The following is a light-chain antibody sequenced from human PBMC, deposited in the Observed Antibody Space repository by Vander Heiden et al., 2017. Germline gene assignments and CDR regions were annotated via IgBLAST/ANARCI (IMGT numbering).Light chain of an antibody. CDR1: SSNIGSRT. V-gene: IGLV1-44*01. CDR2: SNN. CDR3: SAWDNSLNAWV. Sequence: QSVLTQPPSASGTPGQRFTISCSGSSSNIGSRTVNWYQHLPGTAPKLLIYSNNQRPSGVPDRISASKSGTSASLAVSGLQSEDEADYYCSAWDNSLNAWVFGGGTKLTVL. J-gene: IGLJ3*02.